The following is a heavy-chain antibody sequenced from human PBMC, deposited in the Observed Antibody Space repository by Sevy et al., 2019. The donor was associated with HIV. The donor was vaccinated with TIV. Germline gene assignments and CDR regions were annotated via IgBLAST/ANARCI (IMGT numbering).Heavy chain of an antibody. V-gene: IGHV4-39*01. CDR1: GGSISSSSYY. CDR3: ARPLYSSGWQFDY. J-gene: IGHJ4*02. Sequence: SETLSPTCTVSGGSISSSSYYWGWIRQPPGKGLEWIGSIYYSGSTYYNPSLKSRVTISVDTSKNQFSLKLSSVTAADTAVYYCARPLYSSGWQFDYWGQGTLVTVSS. CDR2: IYYSGST. D-gene: IGHD6-19*01.